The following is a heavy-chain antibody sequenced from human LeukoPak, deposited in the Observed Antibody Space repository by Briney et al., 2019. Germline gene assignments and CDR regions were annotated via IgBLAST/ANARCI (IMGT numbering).Heavy chain of an antibody. CDR1: GRSISRYY. CDR3: ASTFSLPWYGMDV. Sequence: PPEPLSLTCTGPGRSISRYYWTWFRQPPGKGLGLIGYNYYSGSTNYNPALKSRVTISVDTSKNQYSLKLSSVTAADTAVYYCASTFSLPWYGMDVGGQGTTVTVSS. V-gene: IGHV4-59*08. CDR2: NYYSGST. J-gene: IGHJ6*02.